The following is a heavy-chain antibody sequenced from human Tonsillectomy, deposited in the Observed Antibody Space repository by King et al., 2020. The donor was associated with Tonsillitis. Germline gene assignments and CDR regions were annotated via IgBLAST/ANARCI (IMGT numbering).Heavy chain of an antibody. CDR3: AAWYGWLLDY. CDR2: IKKDGSEM. J-gene: IGHJ4*02. D-gene: IGHD5-12*01. Sequence: VQLVESGGGLVQPGGSLRLSCAASGFSFSDCWMNWVRLAPGKGLEWVANIKKDGSEMYYVDSVKGRFTISRDNTKNALYLQMNSLRAEDTAVYYCAAWYGWLLDYWGQGTLVTVSS. CDR1: GFSFSDCW. V-gene: IGHV3-7*01.